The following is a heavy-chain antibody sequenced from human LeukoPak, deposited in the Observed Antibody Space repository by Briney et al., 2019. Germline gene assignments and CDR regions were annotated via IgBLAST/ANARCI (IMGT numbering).Heavy chain of an antibody. CDR3: AKAWGYPYDGYYYGMDV. D-gene: IGHD3-16*01. CDR2: ISYDGSNK. CDR1: GFTFSSYG. Sequence: PGRSLRLSCAASGFTFSSYGMHWVRQAPGKGLEWVAVISYDGSNKYYADSVKGRFTISRDNSKNTLYLQMNSLRAEDTAVYYCAKAWGYPYDGYYYGMDVWGQGTTVTVSS. V-gene: IGHV3-30*18. J-gene: IGHJ6*02.